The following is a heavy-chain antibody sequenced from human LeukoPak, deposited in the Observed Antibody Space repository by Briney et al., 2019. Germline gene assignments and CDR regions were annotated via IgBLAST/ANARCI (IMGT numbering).Heavy chain of an antibody. V-gene: IGHV4-39*01. CDR1: GGSISSSSYY. CDR2: IYYSGST. Sequence: SETLSLTCTVSGGSISSSSYYWGWIRQPPGKGLERIGRIYYSGSTYYNPPLKSRVTISADTSKNQFSLKLSSVTAADTAVYYCAKQIVPAAMGVLYYFDYWGQGTLVTVSS. CDR3: AKQIVPAAMGVLYYFDY. D-gene: IGHD2-2*01. J-gene: IGHJ4*02.